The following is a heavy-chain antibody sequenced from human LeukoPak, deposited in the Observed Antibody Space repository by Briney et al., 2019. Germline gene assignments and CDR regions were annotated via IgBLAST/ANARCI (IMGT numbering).Heavy chain of an antibody. D-gene: IGHD3-22*01. J-gene: IGHJ4*02. CDR2: IWYDGSNT. V-gene: IGHV3-33*08. CDR3: AREDDNSGYYYFDY. Sequence: GGSLRLSCAASGFSFSNYGMHWVRQAPGKGLEWVAVIWYDGSNTYYADSVKGRFTISRGNSKNTLYLQMNSLRAEDTAVYFCAREDDNSGYYYFDYWGQGTLVTVSS. CDR1: GFSFSNYG.